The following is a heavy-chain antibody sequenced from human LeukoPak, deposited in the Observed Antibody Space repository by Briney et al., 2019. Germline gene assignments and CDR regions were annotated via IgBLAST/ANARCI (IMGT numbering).Heavy chain of an antibody. CDR1: GGSISSSNW. CDR2: IYHSGST. J-gene: IGHJ4*02. D-gene: IGHD2-21*02. Sequence: SETLSLTCAVSGGSISSSNWWSWVRQPPGKGLEWIGEIYHSGSTNYNPSLKSRVTISVDKSKNQFSLKLSSVTAADTAVYYCATNHCGGDCYPRGYFDYWGQGTLVTVSS. CDR3: ATNHCGGDCYPRGYFDY. V-gene: IGHV4-4*02.